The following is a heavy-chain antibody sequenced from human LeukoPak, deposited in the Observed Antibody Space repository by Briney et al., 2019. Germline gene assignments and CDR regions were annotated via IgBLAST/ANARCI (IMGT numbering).Heavy chain of an antibody. CDR3: ARVVGYSSGWYSSYYYYYMDV. CDR2: ISAYNGNT. D-gene: IGHD6-19*01. Sequence: ASVKVSCKASGYSSTSYGISWVRQAPGQGLEWMGWISAYNGNTNYAQKLQGRVTMTTDTSTSTAYMELRSLRSDDTAVYYCARVVGYSSGWYSSYYYYYMDVWGKGTTVTVSS. CDR1: GYSSTSYG. V-gene: IGHV1-18*01. J-gene: IGHJ6*03.